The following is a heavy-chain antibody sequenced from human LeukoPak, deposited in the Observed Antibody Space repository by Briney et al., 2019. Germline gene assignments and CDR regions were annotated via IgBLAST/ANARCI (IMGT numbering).Heavy chain of an antibody. Sequence: SQTLSLTCAVSGGSISSGGYSWSWIRQPPGKGLEWIGYIYHSGSTYYNPSLKSRVTISVDRSKNQFSLKLSSVTAADTAVYYCARAEPVDAFDIWGQGTMVTVSS. CDR1: GGSISSGGYS. CDR3: ARAEPVDAFDI. CDR2: IYHSGST. V-gene: IGHV4-30-2*01. J-gene: IGHJ3*02. D-gene: IGHD1-14*01.